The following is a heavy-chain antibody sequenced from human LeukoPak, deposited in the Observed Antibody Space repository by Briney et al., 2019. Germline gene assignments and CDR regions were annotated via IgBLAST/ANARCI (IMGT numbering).Heavy chain of an antibody. CDR2: ISSSGSTI. D-gene: IGHD3-16*01. V-gene: IGHV3-11*01. CDR3: ASTYSWGYFDY. CDR1: GFTFSDYY. Sequence: PGGSLRLSCAASGFTFSDYYMSWIRQAPGKGLEWVSYISSSGSTIYYADTVKGRFTISRDNAKNSLYLQMNSLRAEDTAVYYCASTYSWGYFDYWGQGTLVTVSS. J-gene: IGHJ4*02.